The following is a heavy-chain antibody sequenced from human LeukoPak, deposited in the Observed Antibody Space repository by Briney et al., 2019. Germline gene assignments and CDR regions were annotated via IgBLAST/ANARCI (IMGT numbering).Heavy chain of an antibody. CDR2: ISGSGGST. CDR3: AKSTPRDRENDY. V-gene: IGHV3-23*01. J-gene: IGHJ4*02. Sequence: GGSLRLSCAASGFTFSSYAMSWVRQAPGKGLDWVSDISGSGGSTYYADSVQGRFTTSRDNSKNTLYLQMNSLSAEDTAVYYCAKSTPRDRENDYWGQGTLVTVSS. CDR1: GFTFSSYA. D-gene: IGHD2-2*01.